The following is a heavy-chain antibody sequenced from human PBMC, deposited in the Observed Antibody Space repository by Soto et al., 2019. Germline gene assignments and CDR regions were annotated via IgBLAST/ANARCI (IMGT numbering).Heavy chain of an antibody. D-gene: IGHD6-19*01. CDR2: ISYDGSNK. CDR1: GFTFSSYG. V-gene: IGHV3-30*03. CDR3: LALAVAVRGWPY. J-gene: IGHJ4*02. Sequence: QVQLVESGGGVVQPGRSLRLSCAASGFTFSSYGMHWVRQAPGKGLEWVAVISYDGSNKYYADSVKGRFTISRDNSKNTLYLQMNGLRAEDTAVYYCLALAVAVRGWPYWGQGTLVTVSS.